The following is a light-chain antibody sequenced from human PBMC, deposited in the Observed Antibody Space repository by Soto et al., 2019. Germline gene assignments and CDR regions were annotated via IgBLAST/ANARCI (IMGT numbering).Light chain of an antibody. CDR2: AAS. CDR3: QQLNAYPYT. CDR1: QGISSY. V-gene: IGKV1-9*01. Sequence: IQLTQSPSSLSASVGDRVTITCRTSQGISSYFAWYQQKPGKAPKVLIYAASTLQNGVPPRFSGSGSGTDFTLTISSLQPEDFATYYCQQLNAYPYTFGQGTQLEIK. J-gene: IGKJ2*01.